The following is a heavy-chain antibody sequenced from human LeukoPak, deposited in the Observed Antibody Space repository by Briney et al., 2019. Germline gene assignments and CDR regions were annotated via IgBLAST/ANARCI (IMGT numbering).Heavy chain of an antibody. Sequence: PSESLSLTCTVSGGSIIGYYWSWIRQPPGKGLEWIGYTYYSETTNYNPSLKSRVTISVDTSKNQFSLKLTSVTAADTAVYYCARQNPAASGQVLDYWGQGTLVNVPP. CDR2: TYYSETT. CDR3: ARQNPAASGQVLDY. D-gene: IGHD6-25*01. J-gene: IGHJ4*02. V-gene: IGHV4-59*08. CDR1: GGSIIGYY.